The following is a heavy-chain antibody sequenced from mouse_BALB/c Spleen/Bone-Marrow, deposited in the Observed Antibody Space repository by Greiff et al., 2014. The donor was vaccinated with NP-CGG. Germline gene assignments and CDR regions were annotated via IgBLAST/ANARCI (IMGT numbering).Heavy chain of an antibody. CDR3: AIYYYGSSGFAY. D-gene: IGHD1-1*01. Sequence: EVMLVESGAELVKPGASVKLSCTASGFNIKDTYMHWVEQRPEQGLEWIGRIDPANGNTKYDPKFQGKATITADTSSNTAYLQLSSLTSEDTAVYYCAIYYYGSSGFAYWGQGTLVTVSA. V-gene: IGHV14-3*02. CDR1: GFNIKDTY. CDR2: IDPANGNT. J-gene: IGHJ3*01.